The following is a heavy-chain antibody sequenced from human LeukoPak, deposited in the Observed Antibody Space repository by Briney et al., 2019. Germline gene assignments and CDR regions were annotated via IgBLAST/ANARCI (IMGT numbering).Heavy chain of an antibody. CDR2: IRSKAYGGTT. CDR1: GFTFGDYA. V-gene: IGHV3-49*03. Sequence: GGSLRLSCTASGFTFGDYAMSWFRQAPGKGLEWVGFIRSKAYGGTTEYAASVKGRFTISRDDSKSIAYLQMNSLKTEDTAVYYCTRGSGGSDYYYYGMDVWGQGTTVTVSS. J-gene: IGHJ6*02. D-gene: IGHD1-26*01. CDR3: TRGSGGSDYYYYGMDV.